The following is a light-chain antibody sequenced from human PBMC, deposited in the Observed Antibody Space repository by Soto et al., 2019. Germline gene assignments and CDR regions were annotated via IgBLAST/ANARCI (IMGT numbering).Light chain of an antibody. CDR2: DVS. V-gene: IGLV2-11*01. J-gene: IGLJ2*01. CDR1: SSDVGGYNY. CDR3: CAYAGTYTV. Sequence: QSALTQPPSVSGSPGQSVTISCTGTSSDVGGYNYVSWYQQHPGKAPKLMIYDVSQRPSGVPDRFSGSKSGNTASLTISGLQSEDEADYYCCAYAGTYTVFGGGTKLTVL.